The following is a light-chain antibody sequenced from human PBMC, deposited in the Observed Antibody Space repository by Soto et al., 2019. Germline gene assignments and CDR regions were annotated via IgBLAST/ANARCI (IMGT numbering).Light chain of an antibody. CDR3: QQYDRWPVT. CDR2: GAS. V-gene: IGKV3-15*01. Sequence: EVVLTQSPATLSVSPGERVTFSCRASQSVTNNLAWYQHKPGQSTRLLISGASTGASGIPPRFSGSGSGTECTLTIDRLQSADFAVYYCQQYDRWPVTFGGGTKVDIK. J-gene: IGKJ4*01. CDR1: QSVTNN.